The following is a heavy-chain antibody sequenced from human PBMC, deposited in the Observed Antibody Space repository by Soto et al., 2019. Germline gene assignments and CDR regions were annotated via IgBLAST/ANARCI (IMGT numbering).Heavy chain of an antibody. Sequence: PGGSLRLSCEASGFTFSSYALHWVRQAPGKGLEWVAGISYDGSNKYYAASVKGRFTISRDNSKNMLYLQMNSLRAEDTAVYYCARDGPMTTVVLGYFEYWGQGTLVTVSS. J-gene: IGHJ4*02. CDR2: ISYDGSNK. V-gene: IGHV3-30-3*01. CDR1: GFTFSSYA. CDR3: ARDGPMTTVVLGYFEY. D-gene: IGHD4-17*01.